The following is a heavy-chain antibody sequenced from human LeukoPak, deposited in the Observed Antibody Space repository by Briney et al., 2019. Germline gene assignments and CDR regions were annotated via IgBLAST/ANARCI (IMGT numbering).Heavy chain of an antibody. Sequence: ASVKVSCKASGYTFTSYDINWVRQAPGQGLEWMGWINPNSGGTNYAQKFQGRVTMTRDTSISTAYMELSRLRSDDTAVYYCARDGGSYYVWGQGTLVTVSS. J-gene: IGHJ4*02. D-gene: IGHD1-26*01. CDR3: ARDGGSYYV. CDR1: GYTFTSYD. V-gene: IGHV1-2*02. CDR2: INPNSGGT.